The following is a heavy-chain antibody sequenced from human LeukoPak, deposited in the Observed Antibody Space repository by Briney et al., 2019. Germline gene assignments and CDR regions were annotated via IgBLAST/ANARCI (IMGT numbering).Heavy chain of an antibody. J-gene: IGHJ6*03. D-gene: IGHD3-10*01. CDR1: GGSFSSYY. CDR3: ARDTLLWFGESQTYYYYYMDV. CDR2: IYYSGST. V-gene: IGHV4-59*12. Sequence: SETLSLTCTVSGGSFSSYYWSWVRQSPGKGLEWIGYIYYSGSTDYNPSLKSRVTMSVDTSKNQFSLKLSSVTAADTAVYYCARDTLLWFGESQTYYYYYMDVWGKGTTVTISS.